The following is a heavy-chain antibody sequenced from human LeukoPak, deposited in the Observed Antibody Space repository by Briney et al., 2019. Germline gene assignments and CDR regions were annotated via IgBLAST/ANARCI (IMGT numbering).Heavy chain of an antibody. J-gene: IGHJ4*02. Sequence: PSETLSLTCAVYGGSFSGYYWSWIRQPPGKGLEWSGEINHSGSTNYNPSLKSRVSISVDTSKHQFSPKLSSVTAADTAVYYCARKSGYDYSSRGERDYWGQGTLVTVSS. CDR2: INHSGST. V-gene: IGHV4-34*01. CDR3: ARKSGYDYSSRGERDY. CDR1: GGSFSGYY. D-gene: IGHD3-22*01.